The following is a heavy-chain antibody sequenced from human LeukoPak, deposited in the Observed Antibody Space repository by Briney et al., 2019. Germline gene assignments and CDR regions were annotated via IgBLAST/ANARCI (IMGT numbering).Heavy chain of an antibody. CDR2: IYYSGST. D-gene: IGHD3-10*01. CDR3: ARVSASMVRGVAYYFDY. J-gene: IGHJ4*02. CDR1: GGSISSSSYY. V-gene: IGHV4-39*07. Sequence: PSETLSLTCTVSGGSISSSSYYWGWIRQPPGKGLEWIGSIYYSGSTYYNPSLKSRVTISVDTSKNQFSLKLSSVTAADTAVYYCARVSASMVRGVAYYFDYWGQGTLVTVPS.